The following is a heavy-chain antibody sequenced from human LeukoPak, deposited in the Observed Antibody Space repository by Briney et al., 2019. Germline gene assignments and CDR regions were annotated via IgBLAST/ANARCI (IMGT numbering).Heavy chain of an antibody. CDR3: ARQAPDTAMVTYYFDY. J-gene: IGHJ4*02. V-gene: IGHV5-51*01. CDR1: GYSFTSDW. Sequence: GESLKISCQGSGYSFTSDWIGWVRQMPGKGLEWMGIIYPGDSDTKYSPSFQGQVTISADKSISTAYLQWSSLKASDTAMYYCARQAPDTAMVTYYFDYWGQGTLVTVSS. D-gene: IGHD5-18*01. CDR2: IYPGDSDT.